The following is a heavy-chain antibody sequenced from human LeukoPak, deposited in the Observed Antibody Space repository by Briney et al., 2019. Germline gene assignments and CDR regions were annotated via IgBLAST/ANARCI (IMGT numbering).Heavy chain of an antibody. D-gene: IGHD3-22*01. V-gene: IGHV3-21*01. Sequence: PRGSLRLSCAASGFTFSSYSMNWVRQAPGKGLEWVSSISSSSSYIYYADSVKGRFTISRDNAKNSLYLQMNSLRAEDTAVYYCARDHTRYYYDSSGYYQDAFDIWGQGTMVTVSS. CDR2: ISSSSSYI. CDR3: ARDHTRYYYDSSGYYQDAFDI. J-gene: IGHJ3*02. CDR1: GFTFSSYS.